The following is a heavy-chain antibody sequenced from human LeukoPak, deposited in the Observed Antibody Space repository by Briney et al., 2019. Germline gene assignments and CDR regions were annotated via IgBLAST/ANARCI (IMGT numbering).Heavy chain of an antibody. Sequence: GGSLRLSCAASGFTFSSYWMSWVRQAPGKGLEWVATISGSGVMTYYADSVKGRFTVSGDNSKNTPYLQMSSLTAADTAVYYCAKDRSIGTYYTFDHWGQGTLVTVSS. CDR3: AKDRSIGTYYTFDH. CDR1: GFTFSSYW. CDR2: ISGSGVMT. D-gene: IGHD1-26*01. V-gene: IGHV3-23*01. J-gene: IGHJ4*02.